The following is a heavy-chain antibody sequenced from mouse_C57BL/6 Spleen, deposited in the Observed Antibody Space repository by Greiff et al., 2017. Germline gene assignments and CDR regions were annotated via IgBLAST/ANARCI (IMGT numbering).Heavy chain of an antibody. V-gene: IGHV5-6*02. Sequence: EVKVVESGGDLVKPGGSLKLSCAASGFTFSSYGMSWVRQTPDKRLEWVATISSGGSYTYYPDSVKGRFTISRDNAKNTLYLQMSSLKSEDTAMYYCARRTDAMDYWGQGTSVTVSS. CDR3: ARRTDAMDY. J-gene: IGHJ4*01. CDR2: ISSGGSYT. CDR1: GFTFSSYG.